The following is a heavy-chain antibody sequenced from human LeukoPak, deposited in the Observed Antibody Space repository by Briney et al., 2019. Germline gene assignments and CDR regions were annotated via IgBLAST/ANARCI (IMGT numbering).Heavy chain of an antibody. V-gene: IGHV3-21*01. CDR2: ISSSSSYI. J-gene: IGHJ4*02. CDR1: GFTFSSYS. CDR3: ARDPRWDLYYFDY. Sequence: PGGSLRLSCAASGFTFSSYSMSWVRQAPGKGLEWVSSISSSSSYIYYADSVKGRFTISRDNAKNSPYLQMNSLRAEDTAVYYCARDPRWDLYYFDYWGQGTLVTVSS. D-gene: IGHD5-24*01.